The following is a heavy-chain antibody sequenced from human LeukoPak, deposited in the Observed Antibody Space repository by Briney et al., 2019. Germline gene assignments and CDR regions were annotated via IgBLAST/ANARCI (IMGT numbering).Heavy chain of an antibody. CDR1: GGSISSGSYY. V-gene: IGHV4-61*02. D-gene: IGHD1-14*01. J-gene: IGHJ5*02. Sequence: SETLSLTCTVSGGSISSGSYYWSWIRQPAGKGLEWIGRIYTSGSTNYNPSLKSRVTISVDTSQNQFSLKLSSVTAADTAVYYCARDKGTGYNWFDPWGQGTLVTVSS. CDR2: IYTSGST. CDR3: ARDKGTGYNWFDP.